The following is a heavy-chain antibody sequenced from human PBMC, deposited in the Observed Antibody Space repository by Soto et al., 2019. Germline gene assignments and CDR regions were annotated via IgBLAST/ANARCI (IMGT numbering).Heavy chain of an antibody. CDR2: IYHSGST. V-gene: IGHV4-4*02. D-gene: IGHD2-15*01. Sequence: PSETLSLTCAVSGGSISSSNWWSWVRQPPGKGLEWIGEIYHSGSTNYNPSLKSRVTISVDKSKNQFSLKLSSVTAADTAVYYCARDLGYCSGGSCYRAPWGQGTLVTVSS. J-gene: IGHJ5*02. CDR1: GGSISSSNW. CDR3: ARDLGYCSGGSCYRAP.